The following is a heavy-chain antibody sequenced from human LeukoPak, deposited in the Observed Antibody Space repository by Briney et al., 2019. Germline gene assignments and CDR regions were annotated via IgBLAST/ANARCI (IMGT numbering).Heavy chain of an antibody. J-gene: IGHJ4*02. D-gene: IGHD6-13*01. CDR2: IYYSGST. Sequence: SETLSLTCTVSGGSISSGGYYWSWIRQHPGKGLEWIGYIYYSGSTYYNPSLKSRVTISVDKSKNRFSLKLSSVTAADTAVYYCARGGISIVALDYWGQGTLVTVSS. CDR1: GGSISSGGYY. V-gene: IGHV4-31*03. CDR3: ARGGISIVALDY.